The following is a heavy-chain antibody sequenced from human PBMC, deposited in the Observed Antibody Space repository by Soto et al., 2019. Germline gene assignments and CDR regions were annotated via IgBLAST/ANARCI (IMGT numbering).Heavy chain of an antibody. V-gene: IGHV1-46*01. D-gene: IGHD2-15*01. CDR2: VNPSSGSV. CDR3: AKVRGGSFPYYFDD. Sequence: QVQLVQSGAEVKKPGASVKVSCKASGYTFTNHYIHWVRQVPGQGLEWVGLVNPSSGSVTYAQRVQGRVTMTRDTSTTTVYMQLSSLTSDDTAVYFCAKVRGGSFPYYFDDWGQGTLVTVSS. CDR1: GYTFTNHY. J-gene: IGHJ4*02.